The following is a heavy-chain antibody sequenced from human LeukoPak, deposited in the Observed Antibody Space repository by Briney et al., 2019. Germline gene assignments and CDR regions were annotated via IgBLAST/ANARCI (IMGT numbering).Heavy chain of an antibody. D-gene: IGHD2-2*02. Sequence: GASVKVSCKASGYTITSYYMHWVRQAPGQGLEWRGIINPSGGSTSYAQKFQGRVTMTRDTSTSTVYMELSSLRSEDTAVYYCARDGWCSSTSCDINYYYGMDVWGQGTTVTVSS. CDR2: INPSGGST. V-gene: IGHV1-46*01. J-gene: IGHJ6*02. CDR3: ARDGWCSSTSCDINYYYGMDV. CDR1: GYTITSYY.